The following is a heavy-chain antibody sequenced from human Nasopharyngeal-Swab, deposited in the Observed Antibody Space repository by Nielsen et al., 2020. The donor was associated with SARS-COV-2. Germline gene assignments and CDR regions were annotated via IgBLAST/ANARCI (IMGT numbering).Heavy chain of an antibody. J-gene: IGHJ4*02. CDR1: GGTFSSYA. D-gene: IGHD2-21*02. CDR3: AVTWDY. Sequence: SSVKVSCKASGGTFSSYAISWVRQAPGQGLEWMGRIIPILGIANYAQKFQGRVTITADKSTSTAYMELRSLKSDDTAVYYCAVTWDYWGQGTLVTVSS. CDR2: IIPILGIA. V-gene: IGHV1-69*04.